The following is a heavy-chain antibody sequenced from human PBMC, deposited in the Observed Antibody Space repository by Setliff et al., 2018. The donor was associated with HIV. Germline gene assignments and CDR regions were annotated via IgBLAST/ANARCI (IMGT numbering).Heavy chain of an antibody. CDR2: FYYSGNT. CDR3: ARLMPNWDYFDY. CDR1: GGSISSSSYY. J-gene: IGHJ4*02. V-gene: IGHV4-39*07. Sequence: KPSETLSLTCTVSGGSISSSSYYWGWIRQPPGKGLEWIGSFYYSGNTYYNPSLKSRVTISVDKSKNQFSLKLSSVTAADTAVYYCARLMPNWDYFDYWGQGTQVTVSS. D-gene: IGHD2-2*01.